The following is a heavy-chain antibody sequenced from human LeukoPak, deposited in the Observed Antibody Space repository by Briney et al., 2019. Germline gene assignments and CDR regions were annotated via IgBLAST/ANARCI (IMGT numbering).Heavy chain of an antibody. CDR2: INAGNGNT. J-gene: IGHJ4*02. V-gene: IGHV1-3*01. CDR3: ARVVGYSYGGDYYFDY. Sequence: GASVTVSYKASVYTFTSYAMHWVRQAPGQTLEWMGWINAGNGNTKYSQKFQGRVTITRDTSASTAYMELSSLRSEDTAVYYCARVVGYSYGGDYYFDYWGQGTLVTVSS. D-gene: IGHD5-18*01. CDR1: VYTFTSYA.